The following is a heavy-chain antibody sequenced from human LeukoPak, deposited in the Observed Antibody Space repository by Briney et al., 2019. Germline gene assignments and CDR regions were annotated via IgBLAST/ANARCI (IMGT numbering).Heavy chain of an antibody. J-gene: IGHJ6*03. CDR3: ARDYYYYIDV. V-gene: IGHV3-7*01. Sequence: PGGSLRLSCAASGFTFSSYFMSWVRQAPGKGLEWVANTKQDGSETYYVDSVKGRFTISRDNAKNSLYLQMNSLRAEDTAVYYCARDYYYYIDVWGKGTTVTVSS. CDR1: GFTFSSYF. CDR2: TKQDGSET.